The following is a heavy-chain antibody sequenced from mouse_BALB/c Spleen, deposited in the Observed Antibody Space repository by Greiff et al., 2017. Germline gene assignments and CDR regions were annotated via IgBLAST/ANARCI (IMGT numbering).Heavy chain of an antibody. V-gene: IGHV1-4*02. D-gene: IGHD2-4*01. Sequence: LQESAAELARPGASVKMSCKASGYTFTSYTMHWVKQRPGQGLEWIGYLNPSSGYTEYNQKFKDKTTLTADKSSSTAYMQLSSLTSEDSAVYYCARGGLRLFDYWGQGTTLTVSS. CDR1: GYTFTSYT. CDR3: ARGGLRLFDY. J-gene: IGHJ2*01. CDR2: LNPSSGYT.